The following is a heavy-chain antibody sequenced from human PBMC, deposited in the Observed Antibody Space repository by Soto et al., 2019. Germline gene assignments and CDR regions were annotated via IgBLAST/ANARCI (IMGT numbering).Heavy chain of an antibody. D-gene: IGHD2-2*01. J-gene: IGHJ6*03. Sequence: GGSLRLSCAASGFTVSSNYMSWVRQAPGKGLEWVSVIYSGGSTYYADSVKGRFTISRDNSKNTMYLQMNSLRAEDTAVYYCARAPGYQLLESPDLYYYYYYMDVWGKGTTVTVSS. CDR2: IYSGGST. CDR1: GFTVSSNY. CDR3: ARAPGYQLLESPDLYYYYYYMDV. V-gene: IGHV3-66*01.